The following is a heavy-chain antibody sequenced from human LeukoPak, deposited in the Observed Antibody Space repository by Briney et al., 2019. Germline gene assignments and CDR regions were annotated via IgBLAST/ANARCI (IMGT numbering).Heavy chain of an antibody. CDR2: IYYSGST. V-gene: IGHV4-59*01. CDR1: DGSISSYY. Sequence: SSETLSLTCTVSDGSISSYYWSWIRQPPGKGLEWIGYIYYSGSTNYNPSLKSRVTISVDTSKNQFSLKLSSVTAADTAVYYCARDHRIAVAGTGGFDYWGQGTLVTVSS. CDR3: ARDHRIAVAGTGGFDY. J-gene: IGHJ4*02. D-gene: IGHD6-19*01.